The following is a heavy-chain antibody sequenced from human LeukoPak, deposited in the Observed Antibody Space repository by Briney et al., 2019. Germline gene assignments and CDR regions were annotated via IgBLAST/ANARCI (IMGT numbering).Heavy chain of an antibody. V-gene: IGHV3-33*01. D-gene: IGHD1-26*01. CDR1: GFTFSSYG. J-gene: IGHJ4*02. CDR2: IWYDGSNK. Sequence: GSLRLSCAASGFTFSSYGMHWVRQAPGKGLEWVAVIWYDGSNKCYADSVKGRFTISRDNSKNTLYLQMNSLRAEDTAVYYCARDHQWELREYYFDYWGQGTLVTVSS. CDR3: ARDHQWELREYYFDY.